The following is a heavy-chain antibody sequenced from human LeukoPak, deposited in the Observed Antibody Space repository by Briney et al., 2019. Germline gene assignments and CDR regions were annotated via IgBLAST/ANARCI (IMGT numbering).Heavy chain of an antibody. V-gene: IGHV1-8*01. J-gene: IGHJ3*02. CDR2: MNPNSGNT. CDR1: GYTFTSYD. Sequence: ASVKVSCKASGYTFTSYDINWVRQATGQGLEWMGWMNPNSGNTGYAQKFQGRVTMTRNTSISSAYMELSSLRSEDTAVYYCARGRSLARYFDWFPRGYAFDIWGQGTMVTVSS. D-gene: IGHD3-9*01. CDR3: ARGRSLARYFDWFPRGYAFDI.